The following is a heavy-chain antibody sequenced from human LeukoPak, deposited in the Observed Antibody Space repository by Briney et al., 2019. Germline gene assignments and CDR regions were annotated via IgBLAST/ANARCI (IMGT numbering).Heavy chain of an antibody. CDR3: AKDLSTGIQRTYFDY. J-gene: IGHJ4*02. CDR2: ISGSGTST. CDR1: GFTFSSYW. Sequence: GGSLRLSCAASGFTFSSYWMSWVRQAPGKGLEWVSAISGSGTSTYYADSVKGRFTISRDNSKSTLYLQMNSLRAEDTAVYYCAKDLSTGIQRTYFDYWGQGTLVTVSS. D-gene: IGHD3-10*01. V-gene: IGHV3-23*01.